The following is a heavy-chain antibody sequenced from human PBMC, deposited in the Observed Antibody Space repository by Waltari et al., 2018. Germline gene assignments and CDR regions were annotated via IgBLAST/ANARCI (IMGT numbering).Heavy chain of an antibody. J-gene: IGHJ3*02. V-gene: IGHV1-24*01. CDR2: FDPEDSET. Sequence: QVKLVQSGAEVKKLGAQVKVSCKVSGYSFTELYIHGVRKPTGTGLEWMGGFDPEDSETIYAQKFQGRVTMTEDTSTDTAYMELSSLRSEDTAVYYCASRGYYDSSGYYYVAFDIWGQGTMVTVSS. CDR1: GYSFTELY. D-gene: IGHD3-22*01. CDR3: ASRGYYDSSGYYYVAFDI.